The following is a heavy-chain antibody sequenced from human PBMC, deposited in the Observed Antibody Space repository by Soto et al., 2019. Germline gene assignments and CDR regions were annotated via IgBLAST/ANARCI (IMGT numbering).Heavy chain of an antibody. CDR1: GDSISSPEW. V-gene: IGHV4-4*02. CDR3: AYSSGWYRHDV. CDR2: LLHSGTT. D-gene: IGHD6-19*01. Sequence: QVQLQESGPGLVKPSGTLSLTCAVSGDSISSPEWWTWLRQPPGKGLEWIGDLLHSGTTNYNPSLKSRVILLVDKSQNQFSLSLTSVTAADTAIYFCAYSSGWYRHDVWGQGTSVTLSS. J-gene: IGHJ3*01.